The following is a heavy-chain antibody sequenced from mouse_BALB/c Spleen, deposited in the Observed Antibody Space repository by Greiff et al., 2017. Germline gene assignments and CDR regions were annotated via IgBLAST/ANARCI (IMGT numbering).Heavy chain of an antibody. Sequence: EVKLMESGGDLVKPGGSLKLSCAASGFTFSSYGMSWVRQTPDKRLEWVATISSGGSYTYSPDSVKGRFTISRDNAKNTLYLQMSSLKSEDTAMYYCARGGYFDYWGQGTTLTVSS. CDR1: GFTFSSYG. V-gene: IGHV5-6*01. J-gene: IGHJ2*01. CDR2: ISSGGSYT. CDR3: ARGGYFDY.